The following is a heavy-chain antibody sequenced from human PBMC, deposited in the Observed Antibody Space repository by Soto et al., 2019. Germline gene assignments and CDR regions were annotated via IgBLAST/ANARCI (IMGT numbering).Heavy chain of an antibody. CDR1: GFTFSSYA. J-gene: IGHJ4*02. D-gene: IGHD6-19*01. CDR2: ISYDGSNK. CDR3: ARDQGEQWDPWGFDY. Sequence: QVQLVESGGGVVQPGRSLRLSCAASGFTFSSYAMHRVRQAPGKGLEWVAVISYDGSNKYYADSVKGRFTISRDNSKNTVYLQMNSLRAEDTAVYYCARDQGEQWDPWGFDYWGQGTLVTVSS. V-gene: IGHV3-30-3*01.